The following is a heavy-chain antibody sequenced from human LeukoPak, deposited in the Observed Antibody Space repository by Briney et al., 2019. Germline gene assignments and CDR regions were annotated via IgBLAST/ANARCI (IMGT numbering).Heavy chain of an antibody. V-gene: IGHV3-49*04. CDR3: TRVTGSSIPYFDY. D-gene: IGHD2-15*01. CDR1: GFTFGDYA. Sequence: PGGSLRLSCTASGFTFGDYAMSWVRQAPGKGLEWVGFIRSKAYGGTTEYAASVKGRFTISRDDSKSIAYLQMNSLKTEDTAVYYCTRVTGSSIPYFDYWGQGTLVTVSS. J-gene: IGHJ4*02. CDR2: IRSKAYGGTT.